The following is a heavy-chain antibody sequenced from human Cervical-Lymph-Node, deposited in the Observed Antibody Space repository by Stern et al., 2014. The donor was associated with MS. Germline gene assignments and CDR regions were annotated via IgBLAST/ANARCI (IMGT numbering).Heavy chain of an antibody. CDR1: GDSVINAKYY. V-gene: IGHV4-31*03. CDR2: LYHHGTF. J-gene: IGHJ1*01. CDR3: ARLDSDTMYVRH. D-gene: IGHD2-8*01. Sequence: QLQLQESGPGLVKPSETLSLTCSVSGDSVINAKYYSSWIRHHPGKGLEWIGDLYHHGTFYPNPSLRGRLSMSADTSHNQFSLKLTSLTASDTAIYYCARLDSDTMYVRHWGPGTLVIVSS.